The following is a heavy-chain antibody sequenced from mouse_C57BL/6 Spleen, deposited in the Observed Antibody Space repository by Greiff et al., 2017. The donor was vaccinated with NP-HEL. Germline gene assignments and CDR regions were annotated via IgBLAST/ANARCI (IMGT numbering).Heavy chain of an antibody. Sequence: QVQLQQSGAELVKPGASVTLSCTASGFNFNDYEMHWVKQRTVHGLEWIGSIDPENGGTEYNQKFKGKAILTADKSSSTAYMELRSLTSEYSAVYYCTSWGSSYLDYWGQGTTLTVSS. V-gene: IGHV1-15*01. CDR3: TSWGSSYLDY. D-gene: IGHD1-1*01. CDR1: GFNFNDYE. CDR2: IDPENGGT. J-gene: IGHJ2*01.